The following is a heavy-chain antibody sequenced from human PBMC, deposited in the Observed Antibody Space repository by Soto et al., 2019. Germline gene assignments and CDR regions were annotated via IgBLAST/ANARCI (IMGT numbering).Heavy chain of an antibody. CDR1: GYTFTSYA. Sequence: QVQLVQSVAEVKKPGASVKVSCKASGYTFTSYAMHWVRQAPGQRREWMGWINAGNGNTNYSQKFQGRVTITRDTSPSKAYMELRRLRSEDTAVYYCARDTGYSYGYSWGQGTLVTFSS. D-gene: IGHD5-18*01. CDR2: INAGNGNT. J-gene: IGHJ4*02. CDR3: ARDTGYSYGYS. V-gene: IGHV1-3*01.